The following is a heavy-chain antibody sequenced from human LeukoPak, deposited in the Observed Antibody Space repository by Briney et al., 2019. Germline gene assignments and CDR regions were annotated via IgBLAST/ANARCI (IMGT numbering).Heavy chain of an antibody. J-gene: IGHJ4*02. CDR1: GFTFNRNA. D-gene: IGHD6-19*01. CDR2: IGGSGDKT. Sequence: RTGGSLRLSCAASGFTFNRNAISWVRQAPGKGLEWVSTIGGSGDKTFYAYSVKGRFTISRDNSKNMLHLQMSSLTGEDTALYYWVRRGDASSGWGDHDYWGQGALVTVSS. V-gene: IGHV3-23*01. CDR3: VRRGDASSGWGDHDY.